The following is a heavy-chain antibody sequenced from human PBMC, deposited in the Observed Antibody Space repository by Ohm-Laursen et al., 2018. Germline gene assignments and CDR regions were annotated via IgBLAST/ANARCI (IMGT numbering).Heavy chain of an antibody. CDR1: GFTFSDYY. D-gene: IGHD5-24*01. CDR3: ARVSRGTLQSP. V-gene: IGHV3-11*01. Sequence: SLRLSCAASGFTFSDYYMSWIRQGPGKGLEWVSYISSSSSYIYYADSVKGRFTISRDNAKNSLYLQMNSLRAEDTAVYYCARVSRGTLQSPWGQGTLVTVSS. CDR2: ISSSSSYI. J-gene: IGHJ5*02.